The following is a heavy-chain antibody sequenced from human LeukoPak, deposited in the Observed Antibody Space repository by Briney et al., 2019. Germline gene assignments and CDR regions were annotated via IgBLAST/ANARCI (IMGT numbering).Heavy chain of an antibody. J-gene: IGHJ5*02. D-gene: IGHD1-14*01. V-gene: IGHV3-48*01. Sequence: PGGSLRLSCAASGFTFSSYSMNWVRQAPGKGLEWVSYISSSSSTIYYADSVKGRFTISRDNAKNSLYLQMNSLRAEDTAVYYCARGKYNIGFDPWGQGTLVTVSS. CDR1: GFTFSSYS. CDR3: ARGKYNIGFDP. CDR2: ISSSSSTI.